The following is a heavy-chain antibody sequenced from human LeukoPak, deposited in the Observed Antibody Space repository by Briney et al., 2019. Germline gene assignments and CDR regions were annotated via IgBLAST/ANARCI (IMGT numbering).Heavy chain of an antibody. J-gene: IGHJ4*02. CDR1: GGSFSGYY. CDR2: INHSGST. Sequence: SETLSLTCAVYGGSFSGYYWSWIRQPPGKGLEWIGEINHSGSTNYNPSLKSGVTISVDTSKNQFSLKLSSVTAADTAVYYCARVRTMVRGGFDYWGQGTLVTVSS. CDR3: ARVRTMVRGGFDY. V-gene: IGHV4-34*01. D-gene: IGHD3-10*01.